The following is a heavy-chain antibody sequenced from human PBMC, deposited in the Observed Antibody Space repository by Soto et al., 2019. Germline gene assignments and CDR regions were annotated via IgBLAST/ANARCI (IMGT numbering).Heavy chain of an antibody. D-gene: IGHD6-6*01. CDR2: IYYSGRT. V-gene: IGHV4-30-4*01. J-gene: IGHJ4*02. CDR1: GGSISSDDYY. CDR3: AGDRSNSPDYFDY. Sequence: QVQLQESGPGLVKPSQTLSLTCIVSGGSISSDDYYWSWIRQPPGKGLEWVGHIYYSGRTYYNPSLKSRLTISVDTSQNQFSLKRSSVSAADTAVYFCAGDRSNSPDYFDYWGQGTLVTVSS.